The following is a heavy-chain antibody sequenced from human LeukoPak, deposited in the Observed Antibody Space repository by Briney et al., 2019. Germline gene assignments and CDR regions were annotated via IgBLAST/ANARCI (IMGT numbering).Heavy chain of an antibody. D-gene: IGHD4-11*01. J-gene: IGHJ5*02. CDR3: ARVLSGLNDYSNWNWFDP. Sequence: ASAKVSCKASGYTFTSYYMHWVRQAPGQGLEWMGIINPSGGSTSYAQKFQGRVTMTRDTSTSTVYMELSSLRSEDTAVYYCARVLSGLNDYSNWNWFDPWGQGTLVTVSS. V-gene: IGHV1-46*01. CDR1: GYTFTSYY. CDR2: INPSGGST.